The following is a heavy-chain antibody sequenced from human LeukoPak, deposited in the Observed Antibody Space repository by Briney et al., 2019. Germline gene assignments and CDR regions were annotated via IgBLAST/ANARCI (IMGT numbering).Heavy chain of an antibody. V-gene: IGHV4-34*01. CDR3: ARGPGAARLGY. D-gene: IGHD6-6*01. Sequence: SETLSLTCAVYGGSFSGYYWSWIRQPPGKGLEWIGEINHSGSTNYNPSLKGRVTISVDTSKNQFSLKLSSVTAADTAVYYCARGPGAARLGYWGQGTLVTVSS. J-gene: IGHJ4*02. CDR1: GGSFSGYY. CDR2: INHSGST.